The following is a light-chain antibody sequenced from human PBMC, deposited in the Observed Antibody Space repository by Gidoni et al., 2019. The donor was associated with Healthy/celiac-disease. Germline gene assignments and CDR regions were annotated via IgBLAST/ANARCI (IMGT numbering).Light chain of an antibody. CDR2: AAS. CDR3: QQLNRYPPKFT. Sequence: DIQLTQSPSFLSASVGDRVTITCRASQGISSYLAWYQQKPGKAPKLLSYAASTLQSGVPSRFSGSGSGTEFTLTISSLQPEDFATYYCQQLNRYPPKFTFGPGTKVDIK. V-gene: IGKV1-9*01. CDR1: QGISSY. J-gene: IGKJ3*01.